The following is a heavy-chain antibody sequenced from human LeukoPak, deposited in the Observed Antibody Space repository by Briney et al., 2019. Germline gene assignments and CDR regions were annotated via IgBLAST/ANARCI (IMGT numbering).Heavy chain of an antibody. CDR3: ARHMRYSGSYPPYFDY. V-gene: IGHV4-4*07. J-gene: IGHJ4*02. Sequence: SETLSLTCSVSGGSISSYYWSWIRQPAGKGLEWIGRIYTSGSTNYSPSLKSRVTISVDTSKNQFSLKLSSVTAADTAVYYCARHMRYSGSYPPYFDYWGQGTLVTVSS. CDR1: GGSISSYY. D-gene: IGHD1-26*01. CDR2: IYTSGST.